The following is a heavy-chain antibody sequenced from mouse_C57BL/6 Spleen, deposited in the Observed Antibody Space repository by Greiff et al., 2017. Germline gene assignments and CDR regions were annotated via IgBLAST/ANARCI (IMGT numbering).Heavy chain of an antibody. CDR1: GFSLTSYG. Sequence: QVQLQQSGPGLVQPSQSLSITCTVSGFSLTSYGVHWVRQPPGKGLEWLGVIWSGGSTDYNDAFISRLSISKDNSKSQVFFKMNSLQADDTAIYYCAKTGVYAMDYWGQGTSVTVSS. V-gene: IGHV2-4*01. CDR3: AKTGVYAMDY. CDR2: IWSGGST. J-gene: IGHJ4*01.